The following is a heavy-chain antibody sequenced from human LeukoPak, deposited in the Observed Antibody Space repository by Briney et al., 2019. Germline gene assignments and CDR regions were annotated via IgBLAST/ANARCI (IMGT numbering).Heavy chain of an antibody. CDR1: GYTLTELS. V-gene: IGHV1-24*01. Sequence: ASVKVSCKVSGYTLTELSMHWVRQAPGKGLEWMGGFDPEDGETIYAQKFQGRVTMTEDTSTDTAYMELSSLRSEDTAVYYCARDETYYYDSSGYYYWDWFDPWGQGALVTVSS. CDR3: ARDETYYYDSSGYYYWDWFDP. J-gene: IGHJ5*02. CDR2: FDPEDGET. D-gene: IGHD3-22*01.